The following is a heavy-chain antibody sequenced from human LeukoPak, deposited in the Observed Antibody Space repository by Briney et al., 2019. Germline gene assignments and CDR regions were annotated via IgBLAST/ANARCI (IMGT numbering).Heavy chain of an antibody. CDR2: INHSGNT. V-gene: IGHV4-34*01. CDR3: ATRGTVA. CDR1: GGSFSDNY. J-gene: IGHJ4*02. Sequence: SETLSLTCAVYGGSFSDNYWNWIRQPPGKGLEWIGEINHSGNTNYSPSLKSRVTISVDTSKNQFSLKVSSVTAADTAVYYCATRGTVAWSQGTLVTVSS.